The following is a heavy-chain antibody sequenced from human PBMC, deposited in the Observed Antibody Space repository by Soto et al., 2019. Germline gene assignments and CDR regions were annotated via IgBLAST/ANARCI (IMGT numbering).Heavy chain of an antibody. CDR2: INAGNGNT. CDR1: GYTFTSYA. Sequence: ASVKVSCKASGYTFTSYAMHWVRQAPGQRLEWMGWINAGNGNTKYSQKFQGRVTITRDTSASTAYMELSSLRSEDTAVYYCARNYAAHNWSDPWGQGTLVTVSS. J-gene: IGHJ5*02. CDR3: ARNYAAHNWSDP. D-gene: IGHD1-7*01. V-gene: IGHV1-3*01.